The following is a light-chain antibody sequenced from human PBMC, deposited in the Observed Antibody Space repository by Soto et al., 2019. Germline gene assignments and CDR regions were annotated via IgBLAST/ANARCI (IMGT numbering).Light chain of an antibody. CDR3: QHYGASPWT. CDR1: QSLSGNY. J-gene: IGKJ1*01. CDR2: RAS. V-gene: IGKV3-20*01. Sequence: NVLTQYPGTLSLSAGERATLSCRASQSLSGNYLAWYQQKPGQAPRVLIYRASIRATGISDRFSGSGSGTDGTITISRLQPEDGAVYYCQHYGASPWTFGQGTKVDIK.